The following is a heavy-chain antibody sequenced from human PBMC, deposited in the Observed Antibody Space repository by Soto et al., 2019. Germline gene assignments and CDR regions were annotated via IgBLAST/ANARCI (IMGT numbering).Heavy chain of an antibody. CDR1: PYTLGNYG. V-gene: IGHV1-18*01. J-gene: IGHJ6*02. Sequence: QVRVVQSGTEVKKPGASVRLSCKASPYTLGNYGIIWVRQAPGQGLEWVGWLSADSSTTSNAQMVQGRVTLTTDTSRTTAYMELRSLRSDDTAIYYCAIAPFGDYHFDYGLDVWGQGTTVVVSS. CDR3: AIAPFGDYHFDYGLDV. CDR2: LSADSSTT. D-gene: IGHD4-17*01.